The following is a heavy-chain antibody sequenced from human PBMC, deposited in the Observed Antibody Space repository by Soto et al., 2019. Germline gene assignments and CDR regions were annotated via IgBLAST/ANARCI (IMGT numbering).Heavy chain of an antibody. V-gene: IGHV3-23*01. D-gene: IGHD3-22*01. J-gene: IGHJ3*02. CDR1: GFTFSSYA. CDR2: ISGSGGST. Sequence: PGGSLRLSCAASGFTFSSYAMSWVRQAPGKGLEWVSAISGSGGSTYYADSVKGRFTISRDNSKNTLYLQMNSLRAEDTAVYYCSRVIVVVIKSPDAFDIWGQGTMVTVSS. CDR3: SRVIVVVIKSPDAFDI.